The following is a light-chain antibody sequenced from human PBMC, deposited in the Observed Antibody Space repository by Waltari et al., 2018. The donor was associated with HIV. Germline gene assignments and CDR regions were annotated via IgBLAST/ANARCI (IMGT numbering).Light chain of an antibody. V-gene: IGKV1-9*01. Sequence: DVQLTQSPSFLSASVGDRVTNTCRASQAINNYFAWYQQKPGKAPKLLINLASALQSGVPSRFSGSGSGTEFTLTIRGLQPEDLATYYCQQADFYPVTFGGGTRVEIK. J-gene: IGKJ4*01. CDR1: QAINNY. CDR2: LAS. CDR3: QQADFYPVT.